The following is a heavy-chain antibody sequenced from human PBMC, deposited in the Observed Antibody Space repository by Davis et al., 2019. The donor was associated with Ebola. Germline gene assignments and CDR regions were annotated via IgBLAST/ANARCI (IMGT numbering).Heavy chain of an antibody. V-gene: IGHV4-59*08. CDR1: GGSISSYY. J-gene: IGHJ5*02. D-gene: IGHD6-13*01. Sequence: MPSETLSLTCTVSGGSISSYYWSWIRQPPGKGLEWIGYIYYSGSTNYNPSLKSRVTISVDTSKNQFSLKLSSVTAAGTAVYYCARLGDERLVGGFDPWGQGTLVTVSS. CDR3: ARLGDERLVGGFDP. CDR2: IYYSGST.